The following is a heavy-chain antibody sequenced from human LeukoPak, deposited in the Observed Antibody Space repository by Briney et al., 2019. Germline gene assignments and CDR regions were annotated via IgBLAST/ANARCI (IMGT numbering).Heavy chain of an antibody. V-gene: IGHV3-11*01. CDR2: ISSSGSTI. Sequence: PGGSLRLSCAASGFTFSDYYMSWIRQAPGKGLEWVSYISSSGSTIYYADSVKGRFTISRDNAKNSLYLQMNSLRAEDTAVYYCARNSKDYYDSSAHAFDIWGQGTMVTVSS. CDR3: ARNSKDYYDSSAHAFDI. J-gene: IGHJ3*02. D-gene: IGHD3-22*01. CDR1: GFTFSDYY.